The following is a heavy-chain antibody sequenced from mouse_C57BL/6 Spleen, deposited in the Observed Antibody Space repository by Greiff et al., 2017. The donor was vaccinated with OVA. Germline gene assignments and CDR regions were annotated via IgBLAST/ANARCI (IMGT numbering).Heavy chain of an antibody. CDR2: IDPSDSYT. CDR1: GYTFTSYW. J-gene: IGHJ4*01. CDR3: ARGGDYEGMEY. Sequence: VQLQQPGAELVKPGASVKLSCKASGYTFTSYWMQWVKQRPGQGLEWIGEIDPSDSYTNYNQKFKGKATLTVDTSSSTAYMQLSSLTSEDSAVSYCARGGDYEGMEYWGQGTSVTASS. V-gene: IGHV1-50*01. D-gene: IGHD2-4*01.